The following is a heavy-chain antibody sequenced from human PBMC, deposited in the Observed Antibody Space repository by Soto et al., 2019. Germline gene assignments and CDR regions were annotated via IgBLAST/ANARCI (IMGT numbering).Heavy chain of an antibody. Sequence: GESLKISCKGSGYSFTSYWIGWVRQMPGEGLEWMGRIDPSDSYTNYSPSFQGHVTISADKSISTAYLQWSSLKASDTAMYYCASSPRGYCSSTSCRELGNYYGMDVWGQGTTVTVSS. CDR2: IDPSDSYT. CDR3: ASSPRGYCSSTSCRELGNYYGMDV. CDR1: GYSFTSYW. J-gene: IGHJ6*02. V-gene: IGHV5-10-1*01. D-gene: IGHD2-2*01.